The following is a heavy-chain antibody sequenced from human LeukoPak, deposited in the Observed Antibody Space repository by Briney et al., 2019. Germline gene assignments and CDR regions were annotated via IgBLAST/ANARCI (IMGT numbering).Heavy chain of an antibody. D-gene: IGHD6-19*01. Sequence: GGSLRLSCAASGFTLSSNAMTWVRQAPGKGLEWVSAISGSGGSTYYAASVKGRFTFSRDNSKNTLYLQMNSLRAEDAAVYYCATGGQWPSGHSDYWGQGTLVTVSS. CDR1: GFTLSSNA. V-gene: IGHV3-23*01. CDR2: ISGSGGST. CDR3: ATGGQWPSGHSDY. J-gene: IGHJ4*02.